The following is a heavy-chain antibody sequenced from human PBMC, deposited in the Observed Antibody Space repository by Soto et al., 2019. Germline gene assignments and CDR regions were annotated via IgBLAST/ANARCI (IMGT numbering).Heavy chain of an antibody. CDR1: GGSISSSSYY. D-gene: IGHD5-18*01. Sequence: QLQLQESGPGLVKPSETLSLTCTVSGGSISSSSYYWGWIRQPPGKGLEWIGSIYYSGSTYYNPSLKSRVTISVDTSKNQFSLKLSSVTAADTAVYYCARPFAERYSYGLNWFDPWGQGTLVTVSS. J-gene: IGHJ5*02. CDR2: IYYSGST. CDR3: ARPFAERYSYGLNWFDP. V-gene: IGHV4-39*01.